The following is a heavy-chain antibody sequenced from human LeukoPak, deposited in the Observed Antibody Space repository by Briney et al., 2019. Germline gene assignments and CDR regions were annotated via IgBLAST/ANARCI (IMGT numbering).Heavy chain of an antibody. CDR1: GFTFSSYA. Sequence: GRSLRLSCAASGFTFSSYAMHWVRQAPGKGLEWVAVISYDGSNKYYADSVKGRFTISRDNSDNTVFLQMESVRPDDTAVYYCARKLMSSRRFEYWGQGTLVTVSS. CDR2: ISYDGSNK. D-gene: IGHD2-8*01. V-gene: IGHV3-30-3*01. CDR3: ARKLMSSRRFEY. J-gene: IGHJ4*02.